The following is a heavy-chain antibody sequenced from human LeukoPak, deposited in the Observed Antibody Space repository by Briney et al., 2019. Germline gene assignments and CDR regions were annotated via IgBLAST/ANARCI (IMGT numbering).Heavy chain of an antibody. J-gene: IGHJ4*02. CDR1: GGTFSIYA. CDR2: IIPIFCTA. D-gene: IGHD6-6*01. V-gene: IGHV1-69*05. CDR3: ARVRWSSSSSLDY. Sequence: SVNVSFKASGGTFSIYAISWVRQAPGQGLEWMGGIIPIFCTANYAQKFQGRVTITTDESTSTAYMELSSLRSEDTAVYSCARVRWSSSSSLDYWGQGTLVTVSS.